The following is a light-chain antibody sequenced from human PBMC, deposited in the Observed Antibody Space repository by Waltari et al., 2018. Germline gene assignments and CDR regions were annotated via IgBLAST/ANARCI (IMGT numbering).Light chain of an antibody. Sequence: QSVLTQPPSLSGAPGQRVTISCTGSSSNIGAGYDVHWYQQFPETAPKLLIFGNNNRPSRSPDRVSASQSGTSASLAITGLQAEDAAEYYCESYDDSLGGSVIFGGGTKLTVL. CDR2: GNN. J-gene: IGLJ2*01. V-gene: IGLV1-40*01. CDR1: SSNIGAGYD. CDR3: ESYDDSLGGSVI.